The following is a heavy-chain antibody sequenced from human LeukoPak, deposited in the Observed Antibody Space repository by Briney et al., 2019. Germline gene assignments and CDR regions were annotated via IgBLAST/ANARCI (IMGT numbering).Heavy chain of an antibody. CDR3: AREEYYTDSSGYYPVYYFDY. CDR2: ISYDGSYK. CDR1: GFSFSSYA. Sequence: PGGSLRLSCAASGFSFSSYAMHWVRQAPGKGLEWVALISYDGSYKYYADSVKGRFTISRDNSKNTLYLQMNSQRAEDTAVYYCAREEYYTDSSGYYPVYYFDYWGQGTLVTVSS. J-gene: IGHJ4*02. D-gene: IGHD3-22*01. V-gene: IGHV3-30*04.